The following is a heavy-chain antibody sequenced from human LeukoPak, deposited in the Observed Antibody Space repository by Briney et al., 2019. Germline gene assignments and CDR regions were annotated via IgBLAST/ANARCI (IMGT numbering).Heavy chain of an antibody. D-gene: IGHD2-15*01. CDR3: ARRDVGDV. V-gene: IGHV3-23*01. CDR1: GFTFSSYA. CDR2: ISNSGGNT. Sequence: GGSLRLSCAASGFTFSSYAMSWVRQAPGKGLEWVSAISNSGGNTYYTDSVKGRFTISRDNSKNTLYLQMNSLRAEDTAVYYCARRDVGDVWGQGTTVTVSS. J-gene: IGHJ6*02.